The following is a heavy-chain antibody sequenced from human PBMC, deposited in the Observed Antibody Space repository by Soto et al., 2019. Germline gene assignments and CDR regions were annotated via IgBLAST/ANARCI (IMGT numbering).Heavy chain of an antibody. J-gene: IGHJ4*02. Sequence: QVQLQESGPGLVKPSQTLSLTCTVSGGSISSGGYYWSWIRQHPGKGLEWIGYIYYSGSTYYNPSLKSRVTISVDTSKNQFSLKLSSVTAADTAVYYCARGDVVGEYSTPLDYWGQGTLVTVSS. CDR1: GGSISSGGYY. D-gene: IGHD3-10*01. CDR2: IYYSGST. V-gene: IGHV4-31*03. CDR3: ARGDVVGEYSTPLDY.